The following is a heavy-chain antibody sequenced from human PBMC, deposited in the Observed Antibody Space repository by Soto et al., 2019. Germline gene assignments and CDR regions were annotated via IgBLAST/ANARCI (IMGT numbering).Heavy chain of an antibody. CDR3: ARDPVAYCGGDCRTFDY. CDR2: ISYDGSNK. V-gene: IGHV3-30-3*01. Sequence: QVQLVESGGGVVQPGRSLRLSCAASGFTFSSYAMHWVRQAPGKGLEWVAVISYDGSNKYYADSVKGRFTISRDNSKHTLCLQMNSLRAEDTAVYYCARDPVAYCGGDCRTFDYWGQGALGTVSS. D-gene: IGHD2-21*02. J-gene: IGHJ4*02. CDR1: GFTFSSYA.